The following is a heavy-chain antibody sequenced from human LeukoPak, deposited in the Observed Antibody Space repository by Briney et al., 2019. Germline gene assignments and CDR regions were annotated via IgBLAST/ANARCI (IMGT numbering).Heavy chain of an antibody. J-gene: IGHJ4*02. CDR3: TTPSFPTTYYFDQ. CDR2: ISTDGSST. Sequence: GGSLRLSCAASGFTFSSYWMHWVRQAPGKGLVWVSRISTDGSSTNSADSVKGRFTISRDNAKNTLYLQMNSLRAEDTAVYYCTTPSFPTTYYFDQWGQGTLVTVSS. D-gene: IGHD1-1*01. V-gene: IGHV3-74*01. CDR1: GFTFSSYW.